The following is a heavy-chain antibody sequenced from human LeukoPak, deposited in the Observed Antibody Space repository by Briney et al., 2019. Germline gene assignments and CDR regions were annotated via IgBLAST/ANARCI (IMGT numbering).Heavy chain of an antibody. CDR1: GFTFSSYW. J-gene: IGHJ6*03. CDR3: ARDFRVGYCSSTSCYREDYYYYMDV. CDR2: IKQDGSEK. D-gene: IGHD2-2*01. Sequence: GGSLRLSCAASGFTFSSYWMSWVRQAPGKGLEWVANIKQDGSEKYYVDSVKGRFTISRDNAKNSLYLQMNSLRAEDTAVYYYARDFRVGYCSSTSCYREDYYYYMDVWGKGTTVTVSS. V-gene: IGHV3-7*01.